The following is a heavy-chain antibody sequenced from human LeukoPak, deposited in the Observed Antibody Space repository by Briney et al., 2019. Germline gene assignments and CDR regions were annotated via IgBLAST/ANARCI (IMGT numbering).Heavy chain of an antibody. Sequence: GRSLRLSCAASGFTFSSYGMHWVRQAPGKGLEWVAVISYDGSNKYYADSMKGRFTISRVNSKNTLYLQMNSLRAEDTAVYYCAKDSDSYLDTWGQGTLVTVSS. D-gene: IGHD5-18*01. V-gene: IGHV3-30*18. J-gene: IGHJ4*02. CDR2: ISYDGSNK. CDR3: AKDSDSYLDT. CDR1: GFTFSSYG.